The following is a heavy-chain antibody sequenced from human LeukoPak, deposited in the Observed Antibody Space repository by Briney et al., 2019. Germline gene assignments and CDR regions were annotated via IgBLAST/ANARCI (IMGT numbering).Heavy chain of an antibody. CDR3: ARDCSGGSCYPSGMDV. Sequence: ASVKVSCKASGYTFTNRALHWVRLAPGQRLEWMGWINTGDGNTKYSQKFQGRVTITRDTSATTAYMELSSLTSEDTAVYYCARDCSGGSCYPSGMDVWGKGTTVTVSS. D-gene: IGHD2-15*01. J-gene: IGHJ6*04. V-gene: IGHV1-3*04. CDR1: GYTFTNRA. CDR2: INTGDGNT.